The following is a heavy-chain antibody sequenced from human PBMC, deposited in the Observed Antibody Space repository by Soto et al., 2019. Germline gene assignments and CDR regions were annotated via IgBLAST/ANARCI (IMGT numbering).Heavy chain of an antibody. D-gene: IGHD3-10*01. J-gene: IGHJ4*02. CDR2: IYWDNDK. Sequence: KESCPTLVKPTQTLTLTCSFSGFSLSPTGVGVGWIRQSPGKALEWLAIIYWDNDKRYSPSLKSRVTITKDTSKNQVVLTVTNMDPVDTGTYYCARSLWFGELHWGQGALVTVSS. CDR1: GFSLSPTGVG. V-gene: IGHV2-5*02. CDR3: ARSLWFGELH.